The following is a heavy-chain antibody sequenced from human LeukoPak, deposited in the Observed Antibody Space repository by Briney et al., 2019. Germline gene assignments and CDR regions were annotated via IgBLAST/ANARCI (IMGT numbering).Heavy chain of an antibody. V-gene: IGHV4-30-4*08. Sequence: SSETLSLTCTVSGGSISSGDYYWSWIRQPPGKGLEWIGYIYCSGSTYYNPSLKSRVTISVDTSKNQFSLKLSSVTAADTAVYYCARDSCSSTSCSIDYWGQGTLVTVSS. D-gene: IGHD2-2*01. J-gene: IGHJ4*02. CDR3: ARDSCSSTSCSIDY. CDR1: GGSISSGDYY. CDR2: IYCSGST.